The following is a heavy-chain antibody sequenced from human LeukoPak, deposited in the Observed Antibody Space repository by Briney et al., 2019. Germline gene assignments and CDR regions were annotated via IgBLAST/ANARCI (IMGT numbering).Heavy chain of an antibody. CDR2: IDRSGTSK. CDR1: GFTFSSYN. D-gene: IGHD3/OR15-3a*01. V-gene: IGHV3-48*03. J-gene: IGHJ4*02. Sequence: GGSLRLSCAGSGFTFSSYNMNWVRQAPGRGLEWLSYIDRSGTSKYYADSVKGRFTISRDNGKNSLYLQMNSLRAEDTAVYYCARRRDFIDYWGQGTLVTVSS. CDR3: ARRRDFIDY.